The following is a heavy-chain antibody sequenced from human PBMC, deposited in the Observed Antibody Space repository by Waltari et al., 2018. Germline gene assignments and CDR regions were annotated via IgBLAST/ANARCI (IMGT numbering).Heavy chain of an antibody. Sequence: EVQLVESGGGLVQPGGSLRLSCAASGFTFSSYSMNWVRQAPGKGLEWVSYISSSSSTIYYADSVKGRFTISRDNAKNSLYLQMNSLRAEDTAVYYCAREEAYRVTTLWYFDLWGRGTLVTVSS. CDR3: AREEAYRVTTLWYFDL. CDR2: ISSSSSTI. V-gene: IGHV3-48*04. J-gene: IGHJ2*01. D-gene: IGHD4-17*01. CDR1: GFTFSSYS.